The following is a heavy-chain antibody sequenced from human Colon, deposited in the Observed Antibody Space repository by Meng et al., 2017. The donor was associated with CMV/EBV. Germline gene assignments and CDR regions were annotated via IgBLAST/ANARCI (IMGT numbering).Heavy chain of an antibody. CDR1: GFTFCSDS. D-gene: IGHD4-17*01. CDR3: AGVAYDYGDRHFAY. V-gene: IGHV3-21*01. CDR2: ISSTSSCI. J-gene: IGHJ4*02. Sequence: SGFTFCSDSFNRVRRAPGKELEEVSSISSTSSCIKYADSVESRFTISRDNDKTSVYLQINSLRAEDTAVYYCAGVAYDYGDRHFAYWGQGALVTVSS.